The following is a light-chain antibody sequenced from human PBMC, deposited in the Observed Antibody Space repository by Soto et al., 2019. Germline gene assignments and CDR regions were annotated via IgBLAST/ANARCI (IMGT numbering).Light chain of an antibody. CDR3: QQYNPWTSIT. V-gene: IGKV3-15*01. CDR2: DTS. J-gene: IGKJ5*01. CDR1: QSVSRK. Sequence: EIVRRQTERKIAVSAKGVDLGGRRVSQSVSRKLVWYQQKPGQAPRLLIYDTSTRATGIPARVSGIGSGTEFTLTISSLHSEDFAVYHCQQYNPWTSITFGQGTRLEIK.